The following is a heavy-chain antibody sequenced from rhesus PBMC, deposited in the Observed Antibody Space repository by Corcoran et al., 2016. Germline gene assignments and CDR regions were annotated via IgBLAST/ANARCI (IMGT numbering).Heavy chain of an antibody. D-gene: IGHD6S26*01. J-gene: IGHJ4*01. CDR1: GFTFSNFW. CDR3: TRGGSGWSGYFDY. V-gene: IGHV3-16*02. CDR2: IKNNADGGTA. Sequence: EVQLVESGGGLVQPGGSLRLSCAASGFTFSNFWMSWVRQAPGKGLDWVGRIKNNADGGTAAYAESVKGRFTISRDDSKNTLYLQMNSLKTEDTAVYYCTRGGSGWSGYFDYWGQGVLVTVSS.